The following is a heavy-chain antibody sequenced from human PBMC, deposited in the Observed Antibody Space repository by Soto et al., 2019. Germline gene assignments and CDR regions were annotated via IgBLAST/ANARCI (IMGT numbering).Heavy chain of an antibody. V-gene: IGHV1-24*01. CDR2: FDPEDGET. J-gene: IGHJ6*04. CDR3: ASDNGSTSCYILDV. Sequence: GASVKVSCKVSGYTLTELSMHWVRQAPGKGLEWMGGFDPEDGETIYAQKFQGRVTMTEDTSTDTAYMELSSLRSEDTAVYYCASDNGSTSCYILDVWGKGTTVTVSS. CDR1: GYTLTELS. D-gene: IGHD2-2*02.